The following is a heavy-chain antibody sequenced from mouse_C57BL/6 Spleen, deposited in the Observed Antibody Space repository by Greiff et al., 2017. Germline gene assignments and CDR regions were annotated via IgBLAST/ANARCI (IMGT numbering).Heavy chain of an antibody. V-gene: IGHV1-74*01. CDR2: IHPSDSDT. CDR1: GYTFTSYW. CDR3: AINPLLYFIFDY. Sequence: QVQLQQPGAELVKPGASVKVSCKASGYTFTSYWMHWVKQRPGQGLEWIGRIHPSDSDTNYNQKFKGKATLTVVKSSSTAYMQLSSLTSEYSAVYYCAINPLLYFIFDYWGQGTTLTVSS. D-gene: IGHD2-1*01. J-gene: IGHJ2*01.